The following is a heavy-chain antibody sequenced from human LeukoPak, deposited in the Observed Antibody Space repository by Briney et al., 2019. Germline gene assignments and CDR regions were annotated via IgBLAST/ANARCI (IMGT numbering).Heavy chain of an antibody. V-gene: IGHV1-69*01. CDR3: ARHPIVPKRYYYDSSGYYYYYYYMDV. Sequence: ASVKVSCKASEGTFSSYAISWVRQAPGQGLEWMGGIIPIFGTANYAQKFQGRVTITADESTSTAYMELSSLRSEDTAVYYCARHPIVPKRYYYDSSGYYYYYYYMDVWGKGTTVTVSS. D-gene: IGHD3-22*01. CDR2: IIPIFGTA. CDR1: EGTFSSYA. J-gene: IGHJ6*03.